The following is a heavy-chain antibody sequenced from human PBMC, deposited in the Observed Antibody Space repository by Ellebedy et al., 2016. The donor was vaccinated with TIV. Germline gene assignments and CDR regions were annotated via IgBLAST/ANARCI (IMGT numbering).Heavy chain of an antibody. CDR3: ARDQWLGRAYYFDN. J-gene: IGHJ4*02. V-gene: IGHV3-7*01. CDR1: GFTFSNYW. CDR2: IKQDGSEK. Sequence: GESLKISCAASGFTFSNYWMTWVRQAPGKGLEWVANIKQDGSEKYSIDSVKGRFSISRDNAKNSMYLQMNSLRDEDTAVYYCARDQWLGRAYYFDNWGQGTLLTVSS. D-gene: IGHD6-19*01.